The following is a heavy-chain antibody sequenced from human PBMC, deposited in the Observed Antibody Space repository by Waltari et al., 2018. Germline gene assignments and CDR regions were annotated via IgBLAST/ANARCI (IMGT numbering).Heavy chain of an antibody. D-gene: IGHD1-1*01. Sequence: QVQLVESGGGVVQPGRSLRLSCAASGFTFSTYALHWVRQAPGKGLEWVAVILHDGSNKDYADSVKGRFTISRDNSKNTLYLQMNSLRAEDTATYFCARDRQSGGFRYDYWGQGTLVTVSS. CDR1: GFTFSTYA. CDR2: ILHDGSNK. V-gene: IGHV3-30*01. CDR3: ARDRQSGGFRYDY. J-gene: IGHJ4*02.